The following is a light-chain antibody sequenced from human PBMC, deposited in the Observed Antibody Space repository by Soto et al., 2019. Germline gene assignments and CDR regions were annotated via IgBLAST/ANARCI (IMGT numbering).Light chain of an antibody. J-gene: IGKJ4*01. CDR3: QQYNKWPPLT. CDR2: GAS. V-gene: IGKV3-15*01. Sequence: EIVMTQSPATLSVSPGERATLSCRASQHVGSNLAWYQQRPGQAPRLLIYGASTRATDIPARFSGSGSGTEFPLTISSLQSEDFAVYFCQQYNKWPPLTFGGGTKV. CDR1: QHVGSN.